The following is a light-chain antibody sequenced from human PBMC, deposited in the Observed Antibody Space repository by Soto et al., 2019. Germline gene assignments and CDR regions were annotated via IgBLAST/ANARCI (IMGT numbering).Light chain of an antibody. Sequence: EIVMTQSPATLSVSPGERATLSCRASQSVSSNLAWYQQKPGQAPRLLIYGASTRATGIPARFSGSGSGTXXXXXXXXXQSEDFAVYYCQQYNNWPPLTFGQGTRLEIK. V-gene: IGKV3-15*01. J-gene: IGKJ5*01. CDR1: QSVSSN. CDR2: GAS. CDR3: QQYNNWPPLT.